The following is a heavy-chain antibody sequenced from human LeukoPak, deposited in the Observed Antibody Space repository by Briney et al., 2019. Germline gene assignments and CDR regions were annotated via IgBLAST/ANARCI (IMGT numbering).Heavy chain of an antibody. D-gene: IGHD3-10*01. Sequence: PGGSLRLSCAAAGFTFSSYWMSWVRQAPGKGLEWVANIKEDGSEKYYVDSVKGRFTISRDNAKNSLFLQMNSLRAEDTAVYYCARDGLLRFGDSRTDFWGQGTLVTVSS. J-gene: IGHJ4*02. CDR2: IKEDGSEK. V-gene: IGHV3-7*01. CDR3: ARDGLLRFGDSRTDF. CDR1: GFTFSSYW.